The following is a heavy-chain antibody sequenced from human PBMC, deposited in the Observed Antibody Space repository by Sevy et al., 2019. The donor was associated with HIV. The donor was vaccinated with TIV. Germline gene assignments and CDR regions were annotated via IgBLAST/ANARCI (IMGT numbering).Heavy chain of an antibody. CDR1: GYSISSGYY. CDR3: ARWKGDTALVSTYYYFDY. J-gene: IGHJ4*02. D-gene: IGHD5-18*01. CDR2: IYNSGST. V-gene: IGHV4-38-2*01. Sequence: SETLSLTCAVSGYSISSGYYWGWIRQPPGKGLEWIGSIYNSGSTHYNPSLKSRVTISVDTSKNQFSLKLSSVTAADTAVYYCARWKGDTALVSTYYYFDYWGQGTLVTVSS.